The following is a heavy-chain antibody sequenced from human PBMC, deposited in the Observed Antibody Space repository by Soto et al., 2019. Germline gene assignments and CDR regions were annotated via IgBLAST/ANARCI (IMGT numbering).Heavy chain of an antibody. Sequence: QVQLVESGGGVVQPGRSLRLSCAASGFTFSSYGMHWVRQAPGKGLEWVAVISYNGSNKYYADSVKGRFTISRDNSKNPPYLQINSLRDEDTAGYYCAIPFSYSSSWYFDYWGQGTLVTVSS. CDR2: ISYNGSNK. J-gene: IGHJ4*02. CDR1: GFTFSSYG. V-gene: IGHV3-30*03. CDR3: AIPFSYSSSWYFDY. D-gene: IGHD6-13*01.